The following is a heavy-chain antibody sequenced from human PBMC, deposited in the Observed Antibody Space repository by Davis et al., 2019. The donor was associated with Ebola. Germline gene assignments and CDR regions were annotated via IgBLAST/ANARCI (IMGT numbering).Heavy chain of an antibody. CDR2: IRSKAYGGTT. J-gene: IGHJ3*02. Sequence: GESLKISCAASGFTFYNYAMSWVRQAPGKGLEWVGFIRSKAYGGTTEYAASVKGRFTISRDDSKSIAYLQMNSLKTEDTAVYYCTGLDIWGQGTMVTVSS. V-gene: IGHV3-49*04. CDR1: GFTFYNYA. CDR3: TGLDI.